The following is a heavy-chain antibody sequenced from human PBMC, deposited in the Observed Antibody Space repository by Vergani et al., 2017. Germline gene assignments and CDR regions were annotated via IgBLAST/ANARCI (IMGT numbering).Heavy chain of an antibody. Sequence: QVQLVQSGAEVKKPGSSVKVSCKASGGPFSSYTISWVRQAPGQGLEWMGRIIPILGIANYAQKFQGRVTITADKSTSTAYMELSSLRSEDTAVYYCARDPPTGITMVRRVPMEDYWGQGTLVTVSS. V-gene: IGHV1-69*09. J-gene: IGHJ4*02. CDR1: GGPFSSYT. CDR2: IIPILGIA. D-gene: IGHD3-10*01. CDR3: ARDPPTGITMVRRVPMEDY.